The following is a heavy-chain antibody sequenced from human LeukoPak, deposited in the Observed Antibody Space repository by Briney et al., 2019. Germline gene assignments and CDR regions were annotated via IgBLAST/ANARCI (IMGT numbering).Heavy chain of an antibody. CDR2: TYYRSKWYN. CDR1: GDSVSSNSAA. D-gene: IGHD3-10*02. J-gene: IGHJ4*02. Sequence: SQTLSLTCAISGDSVSSNSAAWNWIRQSSSRGLEWLGRTYYRSKWYNDYAVSVKSRITINPDTSKNQFSLQLNSVTPEDTAVYYCASQYFLILSLYYFDYWGQGTLVTVSS. V-gene: IGHV6-1*01. CDR3: ASQYFLILSLYYFDY.